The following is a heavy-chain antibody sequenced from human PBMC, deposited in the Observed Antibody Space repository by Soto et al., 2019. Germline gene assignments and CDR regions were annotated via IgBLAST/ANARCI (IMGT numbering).Heavy chain of an antibody. J-gene: IGHJ4*02. CDR2: INHSGST. D-gene: IGHD2-8*02. CDR3: ARDQITGLVDY. Sequence: QVQLQQWGAGLLKPSETLSLTCAVSGGSFSGYYWTWIRQPPGTGLEWIGEINHSGSTNYNPSLKSRFTRSVDTSKTQVSMKLTSVTAADTAVYYCARDQITGLVDYWGQGTRVTVSS. V-gene: IGHV4-34*01. CDR1: GGSFSGYY.